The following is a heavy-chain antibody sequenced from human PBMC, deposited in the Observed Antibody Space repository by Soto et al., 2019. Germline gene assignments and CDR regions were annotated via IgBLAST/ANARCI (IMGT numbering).Heavy chain of an antibody. CDR3: TTVSLWYCISTSCYGMDV. CDR2: IKSKTDGGTT. J-gene: IGHJ6*02. D-gene: IGHD2-2*01. Sequence: GSLRLSCAASGFTFSNAWMNWVRQAPGKGLEWVGRIKSKTDGGTTDYAAPVKGRFTISRDDSKNTLYLQMNSLKTEDTAVYYCTTVSLWYCISTSCYGMDVWGQGTTVTVSS. V-gene: IGHV3-15*07. CDR1: GFTFSNAW.